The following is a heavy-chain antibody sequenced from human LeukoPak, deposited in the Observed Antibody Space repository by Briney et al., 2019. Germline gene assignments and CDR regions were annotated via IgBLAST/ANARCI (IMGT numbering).Heavy chain of an antibody. Sequence: SEGSLRLSCAASGFTFSNYWMSWVRQAPGKGLEWVAYMNQDGSEKYYVDSVKGRFTISRDNARNSLYLQMNSLKDEDTAVCYCARDGSGRDFSLDYWGQGTLVTVSS. CDR3: ARDGSGRDFSLDY. CDR2: MNQDGSEK. D-gene: IGHD3-10*01. J-gene: IGHJ4*02. V-gene: IGHV3-7*04. CDR1: GFTFSNYW.